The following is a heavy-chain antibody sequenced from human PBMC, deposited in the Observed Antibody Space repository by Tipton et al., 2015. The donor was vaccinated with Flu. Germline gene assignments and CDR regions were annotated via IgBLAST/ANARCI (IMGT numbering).Heavy chain of an antibody. V-gene: IGHV3-21*01. Sequence: SLRLSCAASGFTFSSYSMNWVRQAPGKGLEWVSSISSSSSYMYYADSVKGRFTISRDNAKNSLYLQMNSLRAEDTAVYYCARGGKPDYWGQGTLVTVSS. J-gene: IGHJ4*02. CDR2: ISSSSSYM. CDR1: GFTFSSYS. D-gene: IGHD1-26*01. CDR3: ARGGKPDY.